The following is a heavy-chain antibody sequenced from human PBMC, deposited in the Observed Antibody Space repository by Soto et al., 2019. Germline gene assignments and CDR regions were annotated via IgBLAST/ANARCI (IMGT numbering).Heavy chain of an antibody. D-gene: IGHD2-2*01. Sequence: ASVKVSCKASGGTFSSYAISWVRQAPGQGLEWMGGIIPISDTTNYAQKFQGRVTITADESTSTAYMELSSLRSEDTAVYYCARSQGSSTSLEIYHYYYYGMDVWGQGTTVTVSS. J-gene: IGHJ6*02. V-gene: IGHV1-69*13. CDR1: GGTFSSYA. CDR3: ARSQGSSTSLEIYHYYYYGMDV. CDR2: IIPISDTT.